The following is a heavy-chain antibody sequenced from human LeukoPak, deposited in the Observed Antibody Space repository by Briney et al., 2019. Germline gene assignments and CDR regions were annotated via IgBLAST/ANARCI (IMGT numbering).Heavy chain of an antibody. CDR2: IDYSGST. CDR1: GGSISSSDYY. CDR3: ARDRWDTSGYYSTFDY. J-gene: IGHJ4*02. V-gene: IGHV4-30-4*08. Sequence: SQTLSLTCTVSGGSISSSDYYWSWIRQPPGKGLEGIGYIDYSGSTYYNPALKSRVTISLDTSKTQFSLRLTSVTAADPAVYYCARDRWDTSGYYSTFDYWGRGTLVTVSS. D-gene: IGHD3-22*01.